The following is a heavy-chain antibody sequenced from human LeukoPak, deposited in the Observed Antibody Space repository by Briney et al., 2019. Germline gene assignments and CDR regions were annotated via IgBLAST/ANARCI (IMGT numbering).Heavy chain of an antibody. CDR1: GGSISSHY. Sequence: SETLSLTCTVSGGSISSHYWSWIRQPPGKGLEWIGYIYYSGSTNYNPSLKSRVTISVDTSKNQFSLKLSSVTAADTAVYYCARGEGYSGYDYYFDYWGQGTLVTVSS. V-gene: IGHV4-59*11. CDR2: IYYSGST. J-gene: IGHJ4*02. D-gene: IGHD5-12*01. CDR3: ARGEGYSGYDYYFDY.